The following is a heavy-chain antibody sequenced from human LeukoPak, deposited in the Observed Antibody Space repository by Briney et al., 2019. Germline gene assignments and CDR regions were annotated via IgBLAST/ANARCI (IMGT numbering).Heavy chain of an antibody. V-gene: IGHV4-59*08. CDR1: DDSITMYY. CDR2: VDHTGST. J-gene: IGHJ3*02. CDR3: ARGPYSYDSSGAFDI. Sequence: SETLSLTCSVSDDSITMYYWTWIRQPPGKGLEWIGYVDHTGSTNFNPSLKSRVTISVDTSKNQFSLKLSSVTAADTAVYFCARGPYSYDSSGAFDIWGQGTMVTVSS. D-gene: IGHD3-22*01.